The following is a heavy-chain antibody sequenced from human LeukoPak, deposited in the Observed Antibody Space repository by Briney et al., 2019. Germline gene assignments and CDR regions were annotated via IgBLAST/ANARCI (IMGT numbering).Heavy chain of an antibody. D-gene: IGHD5-18*01. Sequence: PSQTLSLTCTVSGGSISSGGNYWSWIRQPAGKGLEWIGRIYTSGNTNYNPSLKSRATISVDTSKNQFSVELSSVTAADTAVYYCARLGPSGYSYGYREVYNWFDPWGQGTLVTVSS. J-gene: IGHJ5*02. CDR2: IYTSGNT. CDR3: ARLGPSGYSYGYREVYNWFDP. CDR1: GGSISSGGNY. V-gene: IGHV4-61*02.